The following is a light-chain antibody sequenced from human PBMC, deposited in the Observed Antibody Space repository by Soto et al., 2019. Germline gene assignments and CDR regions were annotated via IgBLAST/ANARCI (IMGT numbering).Light chain of an antibody. J-gene: IGKJ1*01. Sequence: DIQMTQSPSSLSASVGDRVTITCRASQSIISYLNWYQQKPGKTPNLLIYAASSLQSGVPSRFSGSGSGTDFTLTISILQPEDFATYYCQQSYSTPWTFGQGTKVEIK. CDR2: AAS. CDR3: QQSYSTPWT. CDR1: QSIISY. V-gene: IGKV1-39*01.